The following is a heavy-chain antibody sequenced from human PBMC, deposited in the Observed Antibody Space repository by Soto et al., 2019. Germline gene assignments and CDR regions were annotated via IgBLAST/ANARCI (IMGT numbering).Heavy chain of an antibody. CDR1: GFTFSSYS. J-gene: IGHJ6*02. V-gene: IGHV3-21*01. CDR2: ISSSSSYI. D-gene: IGHD6-19*01. Sequence: EVQLVESGGGLVKPGGSLRLSCAASGFTFSSYSMNWVRQAPGKGLEWVSSISSSSSYIYYADSVKGRFTISRDNVKNSLYLQMYSLRAEDTAVYYYAREQLAGKDYYGMDVWGQGTTVTVSS. CDR3: AREQLAGKDYYGMDV.